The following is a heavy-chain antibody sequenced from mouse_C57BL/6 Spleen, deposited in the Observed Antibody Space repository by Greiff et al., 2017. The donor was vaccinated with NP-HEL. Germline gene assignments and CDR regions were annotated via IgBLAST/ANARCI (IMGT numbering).Heavy chain of an antibody. CDR3: ALYYYGSSYGWYFDV. Sequence: QVQLKESGAELARPGASVKLSCKASGYTFTSYGISWVKQRTGQGLEWIGEIYPRSGNTYYNEKFKGKATLTADKSSSTAYMELRSLTSEDSAVYFCALYYYGSSYGWYFDVWGTGTTVTVSS. J-gene: IGHJ1*03. D-gene: IGHD1-1*01. V-gene: IGHV1-81*01. CDR1: GYTFTSYG. CDR2: IYPRSGNT.